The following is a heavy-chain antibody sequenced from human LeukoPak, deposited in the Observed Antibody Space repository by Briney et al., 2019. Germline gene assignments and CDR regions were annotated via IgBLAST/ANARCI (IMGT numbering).Heavy chain of an antibody. D-gene: IGHD6-19*01. CDR3: ARGPQWRGDSYYMDV. CDR2: MNPNSGNT. J-gene: IGHJ6*03. CDR1: GYTFTNFD. Sequence: ASVKVSCKGSGYTFTNFDINWVRQATGQGLEWMGWMNPNSGNTGSAQKLQGRVTMTMNTSISTAYIGLSSLRSEDTAVYYCARGPQWRGDSYYMDVWGRGTTVTVSS. V-gene: IGHV1-8*01.